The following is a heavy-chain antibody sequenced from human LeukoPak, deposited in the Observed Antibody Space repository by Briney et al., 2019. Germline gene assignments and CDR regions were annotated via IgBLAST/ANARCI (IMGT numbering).Heavy chain of an antibody. CDR1: GGSFSSYY. CDR2: IYTSGST. Sequence: SETLSLTCTVSGGSFSSYYWSWIRQPAGKGLEWIGHIYTSGSTNYNPSLKSRVTMSIDTSKNQFSLKLSSVTAADTAVYYCARFLIYYDSSGSMYYFDYWGQGTLVTVSS. D-gene: IGHD3-22*01. J-gene: IGHJ4*02. V-gene: IGHV4-4*07. CDR3: ARFLIYYDSSGSMYYFDY.